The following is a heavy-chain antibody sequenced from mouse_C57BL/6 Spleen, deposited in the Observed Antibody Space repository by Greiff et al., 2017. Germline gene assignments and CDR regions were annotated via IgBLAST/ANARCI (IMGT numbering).Heavy chain of an antibody. D-gene: IGHD2-12*01. CDR1: GFSLTSYG. CDR3: ARHGNYYRGPGYFDV. Sequence: VQGVESGPGLVAPSQSLSITCTVSGFSLTSYGVHWVRQPPGKGLEWLVVIWSDGSTTYNSALKSRLSISKDNSKSQVFLKMNSLQTDDTAMYYCARHGNYYRGPGYFDVWGTGTTVTVSS. J-gene: IGHJ1*03. CDR2: IWSDGST. V-gene: IGHV2-6-1*01.